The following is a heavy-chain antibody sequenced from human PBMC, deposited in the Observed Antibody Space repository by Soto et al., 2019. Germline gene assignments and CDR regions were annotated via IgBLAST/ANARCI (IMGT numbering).Heavy chain of an antibody. CDR1: GGSFSGYY. CDR2: INHSGST. Sequence: SETLSLTCAVYGGSFSGYYWSWIRQPPGEGLEWIGEINHSGSTNYNPSLKSRVTISVDTSKNQFSLKLSSVTAADTAVYYCARGLPLYYYYYYGMDVWGQGTTVTVSS. V-gene: IGHV4-34*01. CDR3: ARGLPLYYYYYYGMDV. J-gene: IGHJ6*02. D-gene: IGHD3-16*01.